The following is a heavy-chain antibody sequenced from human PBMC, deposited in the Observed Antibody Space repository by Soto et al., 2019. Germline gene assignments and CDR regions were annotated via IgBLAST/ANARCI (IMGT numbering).Heavy chain of an antibody. CDR2: IIPIFGTA. Sequence: QVQLVQSGAEVKKPGSSVKVSCKASGGTFSSYAISWVRQAPGQGLEWMGGIIPIFGTANYAQKFQGRVTITADEXTXTXXMELSSLRSEDTAVYYCARDTRGGYYDSSGFAFDIWGQGTMVTVSS. J-gene: IGHJ3*02. CDR1: GGTFSSYA. CDR3: ARDTRGGYYDSSGFAFDI. V-gene: IGHV1-69*12. D-gene: IGHD3-22*01.